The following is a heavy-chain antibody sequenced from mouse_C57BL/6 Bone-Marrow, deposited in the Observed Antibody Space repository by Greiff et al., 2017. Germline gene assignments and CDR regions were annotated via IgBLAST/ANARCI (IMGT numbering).Heavy chain of an antibody. V-gene: IGHV1-81*01. CDR2: IFPRSGNN. Sequence: QVQLQQSGAELARPGASVTLPCKASGYTFTSYGISWVKQRTGQGLEWIGEIFPRSGNNYYNPTFNGKATLTADKSSSTSYMELRGLTSEDSAVYVCAREAMDYWGQGTSVTVSS. J-gene: IGHJ4*01. CDR3: AREAMDY. CDR1: GYTFTSYG.